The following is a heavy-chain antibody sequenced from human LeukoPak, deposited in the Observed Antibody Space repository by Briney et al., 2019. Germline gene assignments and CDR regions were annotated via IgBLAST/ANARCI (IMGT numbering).Heavy chain of an antibody. J-gene: IGHJ5*02. CDR1: GYTFTGYY. D-gene: IGHD5-24*01. V-gene: IGHV1-2*02. CDR2: INPNSGGT. CDR3: ARDQPSGWLQFSGVNWFDP. Sequence: GASVKVSCKASGYTFTGYYMHWVRQAPGQGLEWMGWINPNSGGTNYAQKFQGRVTMTRDTSISTAYMELSRLRSDDTAVYYCARDQPSGWLQFSGVNWFDPWGQGTLVTVSS.